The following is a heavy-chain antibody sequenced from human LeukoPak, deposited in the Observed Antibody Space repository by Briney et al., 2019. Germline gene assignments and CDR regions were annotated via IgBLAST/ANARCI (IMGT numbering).Heavy chain of an antibody. V-gene: IGHV1-2*02. J-gene: IGHJ4*02. CDR3: ARTVTNYRSGSDNFDY. CDR1: GYTFTGYY. CDR2: INPNSGGT. Sequence: ASVKVSCKASGYTFTGYYMHWVRQAPGQGLEWMGWINPNSGGTNYAQKFQGRVTMTRDTSISTAYMELSRLRSDDTAVYYCARTVTNYRSGSDNFDYWGQGTLVTVSS. D-gene: IGHD3-10*01.